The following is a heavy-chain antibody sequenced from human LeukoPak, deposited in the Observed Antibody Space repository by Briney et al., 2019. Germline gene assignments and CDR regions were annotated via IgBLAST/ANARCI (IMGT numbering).Heavy chain of an antibody. D-gene: IGHD3-22*01. CDR2: ISSSSSTI. V-gene: IGHV3-48*01. Sequence: PGGSLRLSCAASGFTFSSYEMNWVRQAPGKGLEWVSYISSSSSTIYYADSVKGQFTISRDNAKNSLYLQMNSLRAEDTAVYYCASSLNYLLLRHAFDIWGQGTMVTVSS. CDR3: ASSLNYLLLRHAFDI. CDR1: GFTFSSYE. J-gene: IGHJ3*02.